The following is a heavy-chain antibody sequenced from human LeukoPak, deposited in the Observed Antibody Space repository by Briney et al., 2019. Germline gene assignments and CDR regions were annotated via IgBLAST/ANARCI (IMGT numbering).Heavy chain of an antibody. V-gene: IGHV3-53*01. CDR1: GFTVSSNY. D-gene: IGHD2-15*01. Sequence: PVGSLRLSCAASGFTVSSNYMSWVRQAPGKGLEWVSVIYSGGSTYYADSVKGRFTISRDNSKNTLYLQMNSLRAEDTAVYYCASRGSLIDFDYWGQGTLVTVSS. CDR3: ASRGSLIDFDY. CDR2: IYSGGST. J-gene: IGHJ4*02.